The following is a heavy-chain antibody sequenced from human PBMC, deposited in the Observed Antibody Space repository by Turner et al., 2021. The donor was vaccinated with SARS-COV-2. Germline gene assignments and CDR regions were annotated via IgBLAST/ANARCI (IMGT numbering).Heavy chain of an antibody. CDR2: IRCSGGST. CDR1: GFTFSSYA. CDR3: AKNEMAMIVVVITLFDY. J-gene: IGHJ4*02. Sequence: VQLLESGGGLVQPGGSLRLSCSASGFTFSSYAMSWVRQAPGKGLEWVSAIRCSGGSTYYADSVKGWFTISRDNSKNTLYLQMNSRRAEDTAVYYCAKNEMAMIVVVITLFDYWGQGTLVTVSS. V-gene: IGHV3-23*01. D-gene: IGHD3-22*01.